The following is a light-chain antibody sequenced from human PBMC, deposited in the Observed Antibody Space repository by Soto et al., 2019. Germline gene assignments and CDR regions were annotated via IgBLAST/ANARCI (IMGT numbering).Light chain of an antibody. J-gene: IGKJ4*01. Sequence: EIVMTQSPATLSVSPGERATLSCRASQSISSDLAWYQQKPGQAPRLLIYDASTRATGIPARFSGSGSGTEFTLPISSLQSEDFAVYYCQQYNYWPPLTFGGGTKVEIK. CDR3: QQYNYWPPLT. CDR2: DAS. V-gene: IGKV3-15*01. CDR1: QSISSD.